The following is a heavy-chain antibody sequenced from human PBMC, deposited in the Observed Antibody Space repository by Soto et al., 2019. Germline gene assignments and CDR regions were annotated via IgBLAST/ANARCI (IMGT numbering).Heavy chain of an antibody. CDR3: ARVSTSASGSYYTLDY. CDR1: GGSINNYY. J-gene: IGHJ4*02. D-gene: IGHD3-10*01. CDR2: GST. Sequence: SETLSLTCSVTGGSINNYYWSWIRQPPGKGLEWIGFGSTKYNPSLKSRIRISVDTSKNQFSLNLTSATAADTAVYYCARVSTSASGSYYTLDYWGQGTLVTVSS. V-gene: IGHV4-59*01.